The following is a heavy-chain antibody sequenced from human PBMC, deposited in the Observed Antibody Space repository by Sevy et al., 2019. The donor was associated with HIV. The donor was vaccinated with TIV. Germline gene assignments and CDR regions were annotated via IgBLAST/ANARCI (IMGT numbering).Heavy chain of an antibody. J-gene: IGHJ4*02. Sequence: GESLKISCKGSGYSFTSYWIGWVRQMPGKGLEWMGIIYPGDSDTRYSPSFQGQVTISADKSISTAYLQWGSLKASDTAMYYCASFSTSCYSCFDYWGQGTLVTVSS. D-gene: IGHD2-2*02. CDR3: ASFSTSCYSCFDY. CDR1: GYSFTSYW. CDR2: IYPGDSDT. V-gene: IGHV5-51*01.